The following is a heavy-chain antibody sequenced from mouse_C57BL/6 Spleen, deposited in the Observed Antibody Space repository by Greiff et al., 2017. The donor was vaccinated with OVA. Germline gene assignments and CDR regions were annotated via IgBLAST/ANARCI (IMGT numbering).Heavy chain of an antibody. J-gene: IGHJ3*01. Sequence: EVKVVESGPELVKPGASVKISCKASGYSFTGYYMHWVKQSHGNILDWIGYIYPYNGVSSYNQKFKGKATLTVDKSSSTAYMELRILTSDDSAVYYCAALLSWFAYWGQGTLVTVSA. V-gene: IGHV1-31*01. CDR2: IYPYNGVS. D-gene: IGHD2-10*01. CDR3: AALLSWFAY. CDR1: GYSFTGYY.